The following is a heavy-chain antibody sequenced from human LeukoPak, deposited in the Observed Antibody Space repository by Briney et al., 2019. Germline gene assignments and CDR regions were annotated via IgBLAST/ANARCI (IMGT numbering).Heavy chain of an antibody. Sequence: GGSLRLSCAASRFTFGTYWMSWVRQAPGKGPEWAATIKQDGSEKYYVDSVKGRFTISRDNAKNSLNLQMNSLRAEDTAVYYCARYFDFWTGRPFDYWGQGTLVIVSS. CDR2: IKQDGSEK. CDR1: RFTFGTYW. J-gene: IGHJ4*02. CDR3: ARYFDFWTGRPFDY. D-gene: IGHD3-3*01. V-gene: IGHV3-7*03.